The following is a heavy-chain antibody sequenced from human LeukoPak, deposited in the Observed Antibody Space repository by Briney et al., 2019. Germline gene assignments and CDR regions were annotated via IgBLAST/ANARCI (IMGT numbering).Heavy chain of an antibody. CDR3: ARVEDCGGDCTYYFDY. CDR1: GGSISSYY. Sequence: SETLSLTCTVSGGSISSYYWGWIRQPPGKGLEWIGYIYYSGSTNYNPSLKSRVTISVDTSKNQFSLKLSSVTAADTAVYYCARVEDCGGDCTYYFDYWGQGTLVTVSS. J-gene: IGHJ4*02. D-gene: IGHD2-21*02. CDR2: IYYSGST. V-gene: IGHV4-59*01.